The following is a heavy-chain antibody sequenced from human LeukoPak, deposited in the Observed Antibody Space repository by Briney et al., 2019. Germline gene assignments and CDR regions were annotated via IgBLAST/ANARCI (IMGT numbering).Heavy chain of an antibody. CDR1: GFTFSSYG. CDR3: AKDGRLAHFDY. D-gene: IGHD6-25*01. J-gene: IGHJ4*02. V-gene: IGHV3-30*18. CDR2: ISYDGSNK. Sequence: GRSLRLSCAASGFTFSSYGMHWVRHAPGKGLEWVAVISYDGSNKYYADSVKGRFTISRDNSKNTLYLQMNSLRAEDTAVYYCAKDGRLAHFDYWGRGTLVTVSS.